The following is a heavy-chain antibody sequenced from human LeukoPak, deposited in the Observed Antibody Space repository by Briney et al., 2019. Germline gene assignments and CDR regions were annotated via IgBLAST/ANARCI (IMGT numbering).Heavy chain of an antibody. CDR3: AREAAITFFDY. D-gene: IGHD1-14*01. J-gene: IGHJ4*02. CDR2: IKQDGSEK. V-gene: IGHV3-7*01. Sequence: WVVNIKQDGSEKYFVDAVKGRFTISRDNAKNSLYLQMNSLRAEDTAVYYCAREAAITFFDYWGQGTLVTVSS.